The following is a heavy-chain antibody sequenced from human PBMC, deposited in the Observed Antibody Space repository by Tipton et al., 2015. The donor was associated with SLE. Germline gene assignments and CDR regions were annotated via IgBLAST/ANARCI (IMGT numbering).Heavy chain of an antibody. D-gene: IGHD5-12*01. Sequence: TLSLTCAVYDGSFSDYYWSWIRQPPGRGLEWIGEINHSGSTNHNPSLKSRVAISVDTSKNQFSLKLSSVTAADTAVYYCARRHYSGPFDSWGQGTLVTVSS. CDR3: ARRHYSGPFDS. J-gene: IGHJ4*02. CDR1: DGSFSDYY. V-gene: IGHV4-34*01. CDR2: INHSGST.